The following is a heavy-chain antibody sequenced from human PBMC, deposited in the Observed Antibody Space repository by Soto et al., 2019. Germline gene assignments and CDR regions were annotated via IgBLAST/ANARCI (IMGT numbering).Heavy chain of an antibody. Sequence: EVQLVESGGGLVQPGGSLRLSCAASGFTFSSYSMNWVRQAPGKGQEWVSYISSSSSTIYYADSVKGRFTISRDNAKNSLYLQMNSLRAEDTAVYYCARAGVKLELPQYYYYYYYMDVWGKGTTVTVSS. J-gene: IGHJ6*03. CDR1: GFTFSSYS. CDR3: ARAGVKLELPQYYYYYYYMDV. D-gene: IGHD1-7*01. CDR2: ISSSSSTI. V-gene: IGHV3-48*01.